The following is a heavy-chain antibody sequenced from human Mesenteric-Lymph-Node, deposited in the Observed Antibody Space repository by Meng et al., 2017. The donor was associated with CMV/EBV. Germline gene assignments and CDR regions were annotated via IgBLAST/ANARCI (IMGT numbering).Heavy chain of an antibody. Sequence: QLQLPESGPGLVKPSETLSLPCTVSGGSISNSSYYWGWIRQPPGKGLEWIGSIYYSGRTYYNPSLKSRVTISVDTSKNQFSLKLSSVTAADTAVYYCARDGDYYDSSGYNPFDYWGQGTLVTVSS. J-gene: IGHJ4*02. CDR2: IYYSGRT. CDR1: GGSISNSSYY. V-gene: IGHV4-39*07. CDR3: ARDGDYYDSSGYNPFDY. D-gene: IGHD3-22*01.